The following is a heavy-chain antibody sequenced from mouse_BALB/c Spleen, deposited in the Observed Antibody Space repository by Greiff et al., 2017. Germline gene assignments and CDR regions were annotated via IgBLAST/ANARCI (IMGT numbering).Heavy chain of an antibody. D-gene: IGHD4-1*01. CDR1: GYTFTSYW. CDR2: IAPGSGST. J-gene: IGHJ3*01. V-gene: IGHV1S41*01. Sequence: DLVKPGASVKLSCKASGYTFTSYWINWIKQRPGQGLEWIGRIAPGSGSTYYNEMFKGKATLTADTSSSTAYIQLSSLSSEDSAVYFCARSSNWDVAYWGQGTLVTVSA. CDR3: ARSSNWDVAY.